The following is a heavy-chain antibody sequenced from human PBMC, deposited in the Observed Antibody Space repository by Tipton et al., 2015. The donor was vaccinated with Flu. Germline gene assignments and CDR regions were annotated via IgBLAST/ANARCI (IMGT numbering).Heavy chain of an antibody. V-gene: IGHV4-34*01. CDR1: GGSFSGYY. D-gene: IGHD4-11*01. CDR2: SYHTGNT. Sequence: GLVKPSETLSLTCAVYGGSFSGYYWSWIRQSPGKGLEWIGNSYHTGNTYYNPTLKSRATISVDRSKNQFSLKLNSVTAADTAVYYCARRDYSNYVSEPKNWFDPWGQGTLVTVSS. CDR3: ARRDYSNYVSEPKNWFDP. J-gene: IGHJ5*02.